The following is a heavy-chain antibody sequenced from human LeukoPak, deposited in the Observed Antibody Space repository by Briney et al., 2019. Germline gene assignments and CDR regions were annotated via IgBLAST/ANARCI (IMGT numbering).Heavy chain of an antibody. CDR2: ISSSGSAI. J-gene: IGHJ4*02. CDR1: GFTFSSYE. Sequence: GGSLRLSCAASGFTFSSYEMNWVRQAPGKGLEWVSFISSSGSAIHYADSVRGRFTISRDNAKDSLYLQMSRLRAEDTAVYYCAREKLSFFDSSGYFDYWGQGTLVTVSS. V-gene: IGHV3-48*03. D-gene: IGHD3-22*01. CDR3: AREKLSFFDSSGYFDY.